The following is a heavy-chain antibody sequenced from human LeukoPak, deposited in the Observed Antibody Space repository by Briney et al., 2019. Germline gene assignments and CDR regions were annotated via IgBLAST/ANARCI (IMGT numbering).Heavy chain of an antibody. J-gene: IGHJ5*02. V-gene: IGHV3-30*18. Sequence: PGGSLRLSCAASGFTFSSYGMHWVRQAPGKGLEWVAVISYDGSNKYYADSVKGRFTISRDNSKNTLYLQMNSLRAEDTAVYYCAKEVVAAAGTGWFDPWGHGTLVTVSS. CDR2: ISYDGSNK. CDR3: AKEVVAAAGTGWFDP. CDR1: GFTFSSYG. D-gene: IGHD6-13*01.